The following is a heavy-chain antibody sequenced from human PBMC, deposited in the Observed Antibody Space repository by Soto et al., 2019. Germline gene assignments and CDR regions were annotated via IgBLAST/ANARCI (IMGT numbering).Heavy chain of an antibody. J-gene: IGHJ6*02. CDR1: GFPFDSYG. V-gene: IGHV3-73*01. CDR3: TRHASNLYSSSRGYYYYGMDV. Sequence: GGSLRLSCVASGFPFDSYGIHWVRQAPGKGLEWVARIRRKATSYATQYAASVKGRFTISRDDSKNTAYLQMNSLKTEDTAVYYCTRHASNLYSSSRGYYYYGMDVWGQGTTVTVSS. D-gene: IGHD6-13*01. CDR2: IRRKATSYAT.